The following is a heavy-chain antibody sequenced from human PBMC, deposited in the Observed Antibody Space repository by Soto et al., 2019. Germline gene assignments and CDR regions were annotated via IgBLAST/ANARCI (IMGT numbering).Heavy chain of an antibody. D-gene: IGHD2-15*01. J-gene: IGHJ4*02. Sequence: QVQLQQWGAGLLKPSETLSLTCAVYGGSFSGYYWSWIRQPPGKGLEWIGEINHSGSTNYNPSLKSRVTISVDTSKTQFSLKLSSVTAADTAVYYCARGARLYCSGGSCYNPIYWGQGTLVTVSS. CDR2: INHSGST. CDR1: GGSFSGYY. CDR3: ARGARLYCSGGSCYNPIY. V-gene: IGHV4-34*01.